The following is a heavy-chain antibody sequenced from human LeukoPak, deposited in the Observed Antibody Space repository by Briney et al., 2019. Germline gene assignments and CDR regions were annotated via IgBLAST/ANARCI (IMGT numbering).Heavy chain of an antibody. CDR3: ASRKLGNDY. V-gene: IGHV4-38-2*02. D-gene: IGHD7-27*01. Sequence: PSETLSLTCTVSGYSLSSGYYWGWIRQPPGKGLEWIGSIYHSGSTYYNPSLKSRVTISVDTSKTQFSLKLSSVTAADTAVYYCASRKLGNDYWGQGTLVTVSS. J-gene: IGHJ4*02. CDR1: GYSLSSGYY. CDR2: IYHSGST.